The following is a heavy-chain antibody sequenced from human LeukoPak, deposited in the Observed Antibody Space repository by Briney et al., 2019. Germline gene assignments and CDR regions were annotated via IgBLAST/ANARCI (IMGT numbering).Heavy chain of an antibody. CDR2: ISSSSSTM. J-gene: IGHJ3*02. V-gene: IGHV3-48*01. CDR3: ARDHHRRLYDSQARDTFDI. Sequence: PGGSLRLSCAASGFTFSSYSMNWVRKAPGKGLEWVSYISSSSSTMYYADYVKGRFSISRDNAKNSLYLQMNSLRPEDTAVYYCARDHHRRLYDSQARDTFDIWGQGTMVTVSS. D-gene: IGHD3-22*01. CDR1: GFTFSSYS.